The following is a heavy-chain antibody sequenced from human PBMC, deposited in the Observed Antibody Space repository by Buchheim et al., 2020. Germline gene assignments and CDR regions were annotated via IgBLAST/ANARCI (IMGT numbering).Heavy chain of an antibody. CDR2: ISYDGSNK. D-gene: IGHD3-22*01. J-gene: IGHJ4*02. Sequence: QVQLVESGGGVVQPGRSLRLSCAASGFIFSSHAMHWVRQAPGKGLEWLSIISYDGSNKYYADSVKGRFTGSRDNSKNTLYLQMNSLRAEDTAVYYCVKSPWRYYDSSGFGYFDYWGQGTL. V-gene: IGHV3-30*04. CDR3: VKSPWRYYDSSGFGYFDY. CDR1: GFIFSSHA.